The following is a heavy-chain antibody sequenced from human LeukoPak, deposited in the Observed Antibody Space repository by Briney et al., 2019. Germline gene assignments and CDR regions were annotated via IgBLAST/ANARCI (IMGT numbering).Heavy chain of an antibody. V-gene: IGHV4-59*10. Sequence: SDTLSLTCPVNGVSLSDYYRSSTRQPAGKGLEWIVRIHTRWSTNYKPSLRSRVTMSVDTCKSQISLNLSSVTAADTAVYYCARCGYIYGSLPYYYMAVWGKGTTVIISS. J-gene: IGHJ6*03. CDR1: GVSLSDYY. CDR2: IHTRWST. CDR3: ARCGYIYGSLPYYYMAV. D-gene: IGHD5-18*01.